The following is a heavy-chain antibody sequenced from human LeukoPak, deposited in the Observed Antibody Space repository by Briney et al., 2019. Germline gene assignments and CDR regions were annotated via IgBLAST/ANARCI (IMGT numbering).Heavy chain of an antibody. CDR3: ARDSYSSGWYPLDY. CDR1: GYTFTSYG. Sequence: ASVKVSCKASGYTFTSYGISWVRQAPGQGLEWMGWISAYNGNTNYAQKLQGRVTMTTDTSTSTAYMELRSLRSDDTAVYYCARDSYSSGWYPLDYWGQGTLVTVSS. V-gene: IGHV1-18*01. CDR2: ISAYNGNT. J-gene: IGHJ4*02. D-gene: IGHD6-19*01.